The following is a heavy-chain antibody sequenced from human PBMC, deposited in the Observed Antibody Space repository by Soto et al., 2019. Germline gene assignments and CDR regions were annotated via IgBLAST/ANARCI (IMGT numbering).Heavy chain of an antibody. V-gene: IGHV3-74*02. CDR3: ASDLTGRADV. CDR1: GFTFSSYW. Sequence: EVQLVESGGGLVRPGGSLRLSCAASGFTFSSYWMHWVRQAPGKGLVWVSRMNEDGGTTDYADSVKGRFTISRDNAKNTLYLQMNSLRVEDTAVYYCASDLTGRADVWGQGTIVTVSS. CDR2: MNEDGGTT. J-gene: IGHJ6*02.